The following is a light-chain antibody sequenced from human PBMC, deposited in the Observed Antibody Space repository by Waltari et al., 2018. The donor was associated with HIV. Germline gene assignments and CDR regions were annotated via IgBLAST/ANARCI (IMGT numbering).Light chain of an antibody. Sequence: SYELTQPPSVSVSPGQTARITCSGDALPKKYAYWYQQKPGQAPVLVIYKDSERPSGIPERFSGSSSGTIVTLTISGVQAEEEADYYCQSADSSGTWVFGGGTKLTVL. CDR3: QSADSSGTWV. V-gene: IGLV3-25*02. CDR1: ALPKKY. J-gene: IGLJ3*02. CDR2: KDS.